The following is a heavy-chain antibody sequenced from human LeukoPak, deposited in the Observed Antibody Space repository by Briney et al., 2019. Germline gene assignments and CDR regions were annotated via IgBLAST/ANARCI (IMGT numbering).Heavy chain of an antibody. D-gene: IGHD5-18*01. CDR2: ISLSGSTI. J-gene: IGHJ4*02. Sequence: PGGSLRLSCAVSGFTFSDYFMTWIRQAPGKGLEWVSYISLSGSTIYYADSVKGRFTISRDNAKNSLDLQMNSLRAEDTAVYYCARGGSSYGGYCDYWGQGTLVTVSS. CDR3: ARGGSSYGGYCDY. V-gene: IGHV3-11*01. CDR1: GFTFSDYF.